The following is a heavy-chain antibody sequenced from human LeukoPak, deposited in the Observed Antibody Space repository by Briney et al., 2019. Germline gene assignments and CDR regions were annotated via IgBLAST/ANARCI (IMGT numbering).Heavy chain of an antibody. Sequence: TGGSLRLSCAASGFTFSSYGMHWVRQAPGKGLEWVAFIRYDGSNKYYADSVKGRFTICRDNSKNTLYLQMNSRRAEDTAVYYCAKDLPIVVLPAAITPWGQGTLVTVSS. D-gene: IGHD2-2*01. CDR1: GFTFSSYG. J-gene: IGHJ5*02. V-gene: IGHV3-30*02. CDR2: IRYDGSNK. CDR3: AKDLPIVVLPAAITP.